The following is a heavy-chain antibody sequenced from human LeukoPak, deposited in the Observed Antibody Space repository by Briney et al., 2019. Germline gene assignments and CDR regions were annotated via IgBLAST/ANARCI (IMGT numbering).Heavy chain of an antibody. J-gene: IGHJ6*03. V-gene: IGHV3-43*01. CDR2: ISWDGGST. Sequence: LPGGSLRLSCAASGFTFDDYTMHWVRHAPGKGLEWVSLISWDGGSTCYADSVKGRFTISRDNSKNSLYLQMNSLRAEDTALYYCARRESTYQNYYYFYYMDVWGKGTTVTVSS. CDR1: GFTFDDYT. CDR3: ARRESTYQNYYYFYYMDV.